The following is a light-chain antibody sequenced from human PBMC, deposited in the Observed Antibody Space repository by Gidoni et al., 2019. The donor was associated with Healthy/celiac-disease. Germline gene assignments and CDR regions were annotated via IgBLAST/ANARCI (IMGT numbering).Light chain of an antibody. CDR3: QQYNSYPLT. CDR2: KAS. Sequence: DIQMTLPPSTLSASVGDRVTITCRASQSISSWLAWYQQKPGKAPKLLIYKASSLESGVPSRFSGNGSGTEFTLTISSLQPDDFATYYCQQYNSYPLTFGGGTKVEIK. CDR1: QSISSW. V-gene: IGKV1-5*03. J-gene: IGKJ4*01.